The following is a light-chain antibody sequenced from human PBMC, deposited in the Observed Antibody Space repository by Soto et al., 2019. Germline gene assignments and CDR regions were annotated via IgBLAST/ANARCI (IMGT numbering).Light chain of an antibody. V-gene: IGKV1-5*03. CDR1: QGITND. CDR2: KAS. Sequence: IQLTQSPSSLSASVGDRVTITCRASQGITNDLAWYQQKPGKAPKLLIYKASSLESGVPSRFSGSGSGTEFTLTISSLQPDDFATYYCQQYNSYSTFGQGTKVDIK. J-gene: IGKJ1*01. CDR3: QQYNSYST.